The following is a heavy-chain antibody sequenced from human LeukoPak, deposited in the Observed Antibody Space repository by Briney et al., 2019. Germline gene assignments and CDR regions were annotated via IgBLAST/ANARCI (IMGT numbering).Heavy chain of an antibody. V-gene: IGHV1-18*01. CDR1: GYTFTNYG. D-gene: IGHD1-7*01. J-gene: IGHJ5*02. Sequence: ASVKVSCKASGYTFTNYGISWVRQAPGQGLEWMGWISAYNGNTNYAQKFQGRVTITTDESTSTAYMELSSLRSEDTAVYYCAGGLELHYTPYNWFDPWGRGTLVTVSS. CDR2: ISAYNGNT. CDR3: AGGLELHYTPYNWFDP.